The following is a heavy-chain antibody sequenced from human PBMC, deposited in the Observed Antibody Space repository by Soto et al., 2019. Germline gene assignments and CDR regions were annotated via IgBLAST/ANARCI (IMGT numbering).Heavy chain of an antibody. CDR2: TYYRSKWFH. V-gene: IGHV6-1*01. D-gene: IGHD3-10*01. CDR1: GDSVSSDITS. Sequence: TLPLTCAISGDSVSSDITSWNWIRQSPSRGLEWLGRTYYRSKWFHDYAASVKSRITINPDTSKNQFSLELNSMTPEDTAVYYCARGNALDVWGQGTVVTVSS. J-gene: IGHJ3*01. CDR3: ARGNALDV.